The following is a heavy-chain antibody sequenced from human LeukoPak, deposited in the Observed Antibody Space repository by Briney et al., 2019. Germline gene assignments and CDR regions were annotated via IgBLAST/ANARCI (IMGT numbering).Heavy chain of an antibody. CDR1: GGSISSYY. J-gene: IGHJ4*02. D-gene: IGHD6-19*01. Sequence: PSETLSLTCTVSGGSISSYYWSWIRQPPGKELEWIGYIYYTGNTNYNPSLKSRVTISVDTSKNQFSLALSSVTAADTAVYYCARHGGYSSGAGYWGQGTLVTVSS. CDR3: ARHGGYSSGAGY. V-gene: IGHV4-59*08. CDR2: IYYTGNT.